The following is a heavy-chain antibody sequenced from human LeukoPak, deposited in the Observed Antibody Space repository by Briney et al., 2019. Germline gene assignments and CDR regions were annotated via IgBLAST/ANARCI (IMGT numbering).Heavy chain of an antibody. D-gene: IGHD2-2*02. CDR1: GFTFSSYG. CDR2: ISYDGSNK. V-gene: IGHV3-30*03. J-gene: IGHJ4*02. Sequence: GGSLRLSCAASGFTFSSYGMHWVRQAPGKGLEWVAVISYDGSNKYYADSVKGRFTISRDNSKNTLYLQMNSLRAEDTAVYYCARDRGVVVPAALLKGFDYWGQGTLVTVSS. CDR3: ARDRGVVVPAALLKGFDY.